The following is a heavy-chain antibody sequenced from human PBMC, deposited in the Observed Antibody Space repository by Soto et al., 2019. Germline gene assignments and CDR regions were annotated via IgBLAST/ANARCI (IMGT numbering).Heavy chain of an antibody. CDR2: IYHSGST. V-gene: IGHV4-30-2*01. CDR1: GGSISSGGYS. J-gene: IGHJ5*02. Sequence: SETMSLTCAVSGGSISSGGYSWSWIRQPPGKGLEWIGYIYHSGSTYYNPSLKSRVTISVDRSKNQFSLKLSSVTAADTAVYYCARVPDRWGQGTLVTVSS. CDR3: ARVPDR. D-gene: IGHD2-2*01.